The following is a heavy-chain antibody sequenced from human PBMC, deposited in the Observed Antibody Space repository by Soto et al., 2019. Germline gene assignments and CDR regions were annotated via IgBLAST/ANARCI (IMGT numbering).Heavy chain of an antibody. CDR3: ARSLDYDITTYDY. CDR1: GGSISSYY. CDR2: IYYSGST. Sequence: TSETLSLTCTVSGGSISSYYWSWIRQPPGKGLEWIGYIYYSGSTNYNPSLKSRVTISVDTSKNQFSLKLSSVTAADTAVYYCARSLDYDITTYDYWGQGTLVTVSS. J-gene: IGHJ4*02. V-gene: IGHV4-59*01. D-gene: IGHD3-9*01.